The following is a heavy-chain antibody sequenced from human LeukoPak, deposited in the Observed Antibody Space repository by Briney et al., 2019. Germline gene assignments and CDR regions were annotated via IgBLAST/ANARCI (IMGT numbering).Heavy chain of an antibody. CDR2: ISSSGSAT. V-gene: IGHV3-48*02. J-gene: IGHJ3*02. Sequence: PGGSLRLSCAASGFTFSSYSMSWVRQAPGKGLEWISYISSSGSATSHADSVKGRFTISRDSAKNSLYLQMNCLRDEDTAVYYCARFQDCSGGSCYSTLAFDIWGQGTMVTVSS. D-gene: IGHD2-15*01. CDR1: GFTFSSYS. CDR3: ARFQDCSGGSCYSTLAFDI.